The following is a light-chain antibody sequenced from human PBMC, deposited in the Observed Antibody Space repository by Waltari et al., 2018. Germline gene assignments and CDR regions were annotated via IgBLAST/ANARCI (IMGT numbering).Light chain of an antibody. CDR3: QQYNTYSLWA. Sequence: DIQMTQSPSTLSASIVDRVTITCRASQRISRWLAWYQQKPGKAPNLLIYKTSSLQSGVPSRFNGSGSGTEFTLTISSLQPEDFAKYYCQQYNTYSLWAFGQGTKVEIK. CDR2: KTS. V-gene: IGKV1-5*03. CDR1: QRISRW. J-gene: IGKJ1*01.